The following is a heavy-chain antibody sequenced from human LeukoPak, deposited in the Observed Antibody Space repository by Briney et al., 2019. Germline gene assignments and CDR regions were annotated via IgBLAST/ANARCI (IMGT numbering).Heavy chain of an antibody. Sequence: PSETPSLTCTVSGGSISSYYWSWIRQPPGKGLEWIGYIYYSGSTNYNPSLKSRVTISVDTSKNQFSLKLSSVTAADTAVYYCARAYSSGWYYFDYWGQGTLVTVSS. D-gene: IGHD6-19*01. V-gene: IGHV4-59*01. J-gene: IGHJ4*02. CDR1: GGSISSYY. CDR3: ARAYSSGWYYFDY. CDR2: IYYSGST.